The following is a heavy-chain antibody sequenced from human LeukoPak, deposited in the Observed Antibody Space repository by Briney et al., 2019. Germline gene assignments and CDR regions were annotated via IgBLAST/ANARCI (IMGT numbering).Heavy chain of an antibody. CDR1: GFTFSSYE. CDR2: ISSSGSTI. CDR3: ARAPYDYSDYWYFDL. D-gene: IGHD4-11*01. V-gene: IGHV3-48*03. Sequence: GGSLRLSCAASGFTFSSYEMNWVRQAPGKGLEWVSYISSSGSTIYYADSVKGRFTISIDNAKNSLYLQMNSLRAEDTAVYYCARAPYDYSDYWYFDLWGRGTLVTVSS. J-gene: IGHJ2*01.